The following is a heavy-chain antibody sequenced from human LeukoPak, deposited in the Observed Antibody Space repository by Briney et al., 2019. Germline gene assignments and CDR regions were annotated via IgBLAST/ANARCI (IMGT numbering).Heavy chain of an antibody. CDR1: GDTFSGHY. Sequence: SETLSLTCSVSGDTFSGHYWTWIRQTPGEGLQWIGYIYTAGTTKYNPSFKSRVTISIDMSQNQFSLTLDSVTAADTAVYFCEKGRNWFGPWGKGTLVTVSS. J-gene: IGHJ5*02. V-gene: IGHV4-4*08. CDR2: IYTAGTT. CDR3: EKGRNWFGP.